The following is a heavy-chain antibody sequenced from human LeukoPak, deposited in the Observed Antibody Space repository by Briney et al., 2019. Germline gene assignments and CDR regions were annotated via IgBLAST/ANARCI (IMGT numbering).Heavy chain of an antibody. Sequence: PSETLSFTCTVSGGSISSSSYYWGWIRQPPGKGLEWIGSIYYSGSTYYNPSLKSRVTISVDTSKNQFSLKLSSVTAADTAVYYCARIYSSGWFDHWGQGTLVTVSS. CDR1: GGSISSSSYY. CDR3: ARIYSSGWFDH. D-gene: IGHD6-25*01. CDR2: IYYSGST. J-gene: IGHJ5*02. V-gene: IGHV4-39*01.